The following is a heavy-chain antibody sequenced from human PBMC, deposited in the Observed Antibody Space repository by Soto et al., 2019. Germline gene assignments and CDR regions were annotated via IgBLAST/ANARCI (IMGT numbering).Heavy chain of an antibody. V-gene: IGHV1-58*02. Sequence: QMQLVQSGPEVKKPGTSVKVSFKASGFTLTRSAMQWVRQARGQRLEWIGWIVVGSGNTNYAQKFQERVTITRDMSTSTAYMELSSLRSEDTAVYYCAALEVGYLFMDVWGQGTTVTVSS. CDR2: IVVGSGNT. CDR1: GFTLTRSA. D-gene: IGHD6-25*01. J-gene: IGHJ6*02. CDR3: AALEVGYLFMDV.